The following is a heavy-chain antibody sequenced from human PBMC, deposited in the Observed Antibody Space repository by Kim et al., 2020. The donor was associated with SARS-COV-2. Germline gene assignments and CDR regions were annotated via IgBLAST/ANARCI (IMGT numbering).Heavy chain of an antibody. CDR1: GFTFSNYW. V-gene: IGHV3-74*01. Sequence: GGSLRLSCAASGFTFSNYWMHWVRQAPGKGLVWVSPIKTDGSNTNYADSVKGRFTISRDNAKNMLYLQMNSLRVDDTAVYHCGRVTDGDGYWGQGTLVTVSS. D-gene: IGHD2-21*02. J-gene: IGHJ4*02. CDR3: GRVTDGDGY. CDR2: IKTDGSNT.